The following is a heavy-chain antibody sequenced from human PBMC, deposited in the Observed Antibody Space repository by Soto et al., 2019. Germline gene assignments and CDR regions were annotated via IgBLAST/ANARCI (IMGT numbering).Heavy chain of an antibody. Sequence: ASVKVSCKASGYTFTDSFIHWVRQAPGQGLEWMGWINPNNGRTTLAPKFQGRVTLIRDTSINTAYMDLSRLRSDDAAVYYCAREDADRGSFDFWGQGTLVTVSS. CDR2: INPNNGRT. CDR3: AREDADRGSFDF. V-gene: IGHV1-2*02. J-gene: IGHJ4*02. CDR1: GYTFTDSF.